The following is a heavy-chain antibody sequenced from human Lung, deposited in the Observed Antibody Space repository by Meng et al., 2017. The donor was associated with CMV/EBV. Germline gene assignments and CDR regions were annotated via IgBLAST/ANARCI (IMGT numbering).Heavy chain of an antibody. CDR2: IIPIFGTA. V-gene: IGHV1-69*05. CDR3: ARDGPQTPGGRVVPAAIHPELYGMDV. D-gene: IGHD2-2*02. CDR1: GGTFSSYA. J-gene: IGHJ6*02. Sequence: SVKVSCKASGGTFSSYAISWVRQAPGQGLEWMGGIIPIFGTANYAQKFQGRVTITTDESTSTAYMELSSLRSEDTAVYYCARDGPQTPGGRVVPAAIHPELYGMDVWGQGTXVTVSS.